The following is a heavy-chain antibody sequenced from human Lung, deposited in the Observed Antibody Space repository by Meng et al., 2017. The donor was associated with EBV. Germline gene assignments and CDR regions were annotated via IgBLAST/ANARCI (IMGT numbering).Heavy chain of an antibody. V-gene: IGHV4-4*02. CDR2: VYHRGDT. J-gene: IGHJ2*01. CDR1: GDSISSDIW. CDR3: ARGATSVFDL. Sequence: QGKRQESGPGLVKPSGTLSLTCTVSGDSISSDIWWSWVRQPPGKGLKWIGEVYHRGDTNYNPSLKSRVVISVDRSKDQFSLNLSSVTAADTAVYYCARGATSVFDLWGRGTLVTVSS.